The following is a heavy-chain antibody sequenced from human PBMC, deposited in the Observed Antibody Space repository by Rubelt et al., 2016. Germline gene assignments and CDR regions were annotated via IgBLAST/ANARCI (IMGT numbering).Heavy chain of an antibody. D-gene: IGHD3-10*01. CDR1: GGSFSGYY. CDR2: INHSGRT. CDR3: AGSPHGEFDY. V-gene: IGHV4-34*01. J-gene: IGHJ4*02. Sequence: QVQLQQWGAGLLKPSETLSLTCAVYGGSFSGYYWSWIRQPPGKGLEWIGEINHSGRTNSNPSLESRFTISVDTSKNQCSLRLSSVTAADPAVYYCAGSPHGEFDYWGQGTLVTVSS.